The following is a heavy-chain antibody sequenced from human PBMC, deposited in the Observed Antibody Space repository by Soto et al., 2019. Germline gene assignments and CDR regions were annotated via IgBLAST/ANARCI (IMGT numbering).Heavy chain of an antibody. CDR1: GYTFTSYG. J-gene: IGHJ4*02. Sequence: QVQLVQSGAEVKKPGASVKVSCKASGYTFTSYGITWVRQAPGQGLEWMGWISAYNGNTNYAQKLQGRVTMTTDTPTSTVYMELRSLRSDDTAVYYCVVAAQPYYFDYWGQGTLVTVSS. D-gene: IGHD2-15*01. CDR2: ISAYNGNT. V-gene: IGHV1-18*01. CDR3: VVAAQPYYFDY.